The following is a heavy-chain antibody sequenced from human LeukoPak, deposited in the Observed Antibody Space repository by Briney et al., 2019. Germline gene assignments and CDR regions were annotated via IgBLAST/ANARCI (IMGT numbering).Heavy chain of an antibody. Sequence: ASVKVSCKASGYSFTDYYIHWVRQDPGQGLEWMGWINPNSGGTNYAQKFQGRVTMTRDTSISTDYMELARLRSDDTALYYCARDRGIPGPGNAFDIWGQGTMVTVSS. CDR1: GYSFTDYY. V-gene: IGHV1-2*02. CDR2: INPNSGGT. J-gene: IGHJ3*02. D-gene: IGHD6-13*01. CDR3: ARDRGIPGPGNAFDI.